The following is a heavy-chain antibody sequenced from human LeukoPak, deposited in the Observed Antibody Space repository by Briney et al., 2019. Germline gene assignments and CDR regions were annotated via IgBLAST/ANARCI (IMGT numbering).Heavy chain of an antibody. D-gene: IGHD2-2*01. CDR3: ARRCSSTSCFDY. CDR2: ISSSSSYI. J-gene: IGHJ4*02. CDR1: GFTFSSYS. V-gene: IGHV3-21*01. Sequence: PGGSLRLSCAASGFTFSSYSMNWVRQAPGKGLEWVSSISSSSSYIYYADSVNGRFTISRDNAKNSLYLQMNSLRAEDTAVYYCARRCSSTSCFDYWGQGTLVTVSS.